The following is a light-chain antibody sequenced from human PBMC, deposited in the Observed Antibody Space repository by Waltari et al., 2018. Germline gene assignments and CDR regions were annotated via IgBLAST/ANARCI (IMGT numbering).Light chain of an antibody. V-gene: IGLV1-51*01. CDR3: GTWDSSLSAYV. CDR2: DNN. J-gene: IGLJ1*01. CDR1: SSPLGNNS. Sequence: QSVLTQPPSVSAAPGQKVPIACAGSSSPLGNNSVAPYQHLPGTAPKPLIYDNNKRPSGIPDRFSGSKSGTSATLAITGLQTGDEADYYCGTWDSSLSAYVFGTGTKVTVL.